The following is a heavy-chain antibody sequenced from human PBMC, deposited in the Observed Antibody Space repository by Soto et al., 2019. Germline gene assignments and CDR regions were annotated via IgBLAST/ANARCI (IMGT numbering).Heavy chain of an antibody. V-gene: IGHV4-31*03. CDR1: GGSISSGGYY. D-gene: IGHD3-16*01. CDR3: ARDWGRDGCFDY. J-gene: IGHJ4*02. CDR2: IYYSGST. Sequence: QVQLQESGPGLVKPSQTLSLICTVSGGSISSGGYYWSWIRQHPGKGLEWIGYIYYSGSTYYNPSLKSRVTISVDTFKNQFSLKLTSVTAADTAVYYCARDWGRDGCFDYWGQGTLVTVSS.